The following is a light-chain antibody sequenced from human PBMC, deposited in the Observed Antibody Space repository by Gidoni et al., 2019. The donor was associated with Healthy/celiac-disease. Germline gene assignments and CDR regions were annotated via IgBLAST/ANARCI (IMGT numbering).Light chain of an antibody. CDR1: QDITNY. J-gene: IGKJ4*01. CDR3: QQYDNLPLT. V-gene: IGKV1-33*01. Sequence: DIQMHHSPSSLSASVGDRVITTCQARQDITNYLNWYQQKPGKAPKLLIYDASNLETGVPARFSGSGSGTDFTFTISSLQPEDIATYYCQQYDNLPLTFGGGTKVEIK. CDR2: DAS.